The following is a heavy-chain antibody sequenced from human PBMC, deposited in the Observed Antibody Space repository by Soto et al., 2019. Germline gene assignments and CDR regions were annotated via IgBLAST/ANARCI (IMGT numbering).Heavy chain of an antibody. D-gene: IGHD3-10*01. CDR2: IIPIFGTA. V-gene: IGHV1-69*13. CDR3: ARGKPNMVRGVGFFDY. CDR1: GGTFSSYA. Sequence: ASVKVSCKASGGTFSSYAISWVRQAPGQGLEWMGGIIPIFGTANYAQKFQGRVTITADESTSTAYMELSSLRSEDTAVYYCARGKPNMVRGVGFFDYWGQGTLVTV. J-gene: IGHJ4*02.